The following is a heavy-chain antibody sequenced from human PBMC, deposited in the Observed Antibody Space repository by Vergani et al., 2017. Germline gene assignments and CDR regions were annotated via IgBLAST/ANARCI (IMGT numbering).Heavy chain of an antibody. J-gene: IGHJ4*02. CDR2: IIPIFGTA. V-gene: IGHV1-69*01. Sequence: QVQLVQSGAEVKKPGSSVKVSCKASGGTFSSYAISWVRQAPGQGLEWMGGIIPIFGTANYAQKVQGRVTITADEFTSTAYMELCSLRSEETAVYYCARTATVVTQEDDYWGQGTLVTVSS. CDR1: GGTFSSYA. D-gene: IGHD4-23*01. CDR3: ARTATVVTQEDDY.